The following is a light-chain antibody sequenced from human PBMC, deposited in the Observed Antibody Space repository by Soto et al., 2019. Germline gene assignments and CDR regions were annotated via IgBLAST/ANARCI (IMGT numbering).Light chain of an antibody. J-gene: IGKJ1*01. V-gene: IGKV1-39*01. Sequence: DIQMTQSPSSLSASVGYIVTITCRASRTIAGYVNWYQQRPGEAPNLLIYAASSLQSGVPSRFRGSGSGTDFTLTINSLQPEDFATFYCQQTYSTPGTFGQGTKVDIK. CDR2: AAS. CDR1: RTIAGY. CDR3: QQTYSTPGT.